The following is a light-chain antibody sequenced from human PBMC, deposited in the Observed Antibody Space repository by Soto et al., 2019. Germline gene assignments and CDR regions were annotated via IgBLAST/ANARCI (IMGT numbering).Light chain of an antibody. V-gene: IGKV3-15*01. Sequence: EIVMTQSPATLSVSPGERATLSCRASQSVSSNLARYQQKPGQAPRLLIYGASTRATGIPARFSGSGSGTEFTLTISSLQSEDFAVYYCQQYNNWPPNTFGGGTKVEIK. CDR2: GAS. J-gene: IGKJ4*01. CDR3: QQYNNWPPNT. CDR1: QSVSSN.